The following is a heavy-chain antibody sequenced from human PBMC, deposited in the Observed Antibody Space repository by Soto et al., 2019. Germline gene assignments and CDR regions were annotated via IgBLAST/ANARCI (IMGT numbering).Heavy chain of an antibody. D-gene: IGHD3-10*01. J-gene: IGHJ6*02. CDR3: ARLHSGTMVRGPNPVGDGYYGMDV. CDR1: GYTFTSYY. V-gene: IGHV1-46*01. CDR2: INPSGGST. Sequence: GASVTVSCKASGYTFTSYYMHWVRQAPGQGLEWMGIINPSGGSTSYAQKLQGRVTMTTDTSTSTAYMELRSLRSDDTAVYYCARLHSGTMVRGPNPVGDGYYGMDVWGQGTTVTVSS.